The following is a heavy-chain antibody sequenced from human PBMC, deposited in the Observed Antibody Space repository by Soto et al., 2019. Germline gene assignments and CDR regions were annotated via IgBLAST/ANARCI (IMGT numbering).Heavy chain of an antibody. CDR3: AKVGSGYYTGLYFDY. Sequence: GGSLRLSCAASGFTFGDYWMSWVRQAPGKGLEWVAHIKKDGSENYYADSVTGRFTVSRDNTKNSLYLQMNSLRAEDTAVYYCAKVGSGYYTGLYFDYWGQGTLVTVSS. V-gene: IGHV3-7*03. CDR1: GFTFGDYW. CDR2: IKKDGSEN. D-gene: IGHD3-3*01. J-gene: IGHJ4*02.